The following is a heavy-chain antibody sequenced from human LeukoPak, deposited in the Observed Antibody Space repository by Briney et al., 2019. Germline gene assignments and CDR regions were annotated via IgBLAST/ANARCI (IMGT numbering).Heavy chain of an antibody. CDR1: GYTFTGYY. D-gene: IGHD3-10*01. J-gene: IGHJ4*02. CDR3: ARRASPYGSGTPGFDY. Sequence: GASVKVSCKASGYTFTGYYMHWVRQAPGQGLEWMGWINPNSGGTNYAQKFQGRVTMTRDTSISTAYMDMSSLRSDDTAVYYCARRASPYGSGTPGFDYWGQGTLVTVSS. V-gene: IGHV1-2*02. CDR2: INPNSGGT.